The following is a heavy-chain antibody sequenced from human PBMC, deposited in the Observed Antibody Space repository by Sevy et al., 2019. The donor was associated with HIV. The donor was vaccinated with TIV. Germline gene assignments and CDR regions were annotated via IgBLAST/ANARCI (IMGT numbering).Heavy chain of an antibody. CDR3: AGENAWGRGYS. J-gene: IGHJ4*02. V-gene: IGHV4-59*08. CDR1: GGSITSLY. D-gene: IGHD1-26*01. Sequence: SETLSLTCTVSGGSITSLYWNWIRQPPGKGLEWIANIYYNGHINYNPSLKSRVTLSLDTSKNQFSLRRGSVTAADTAMYYCAGENAWGRGYSWGQGTLVIVSS. CDR2: IYYNGHI.